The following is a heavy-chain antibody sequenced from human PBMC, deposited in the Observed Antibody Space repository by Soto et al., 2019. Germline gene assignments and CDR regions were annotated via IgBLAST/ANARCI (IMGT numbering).Heavy chain of an antibody. CDR3: ARDGKWNGINWFDP. CDR1: GFNFSSFW. CDR2: IKQDGSEK. V-gene: IGHV3-7*05. Sequence: PGGSLRHFCAASGFNFSSFWMSWVRQDPGKGLEWVANIKQDGSEKYYVDSVKGRFTISRDNAKNSLYLQMNSLRAEDTAVYYCARDGKWNGINWFDPWGQGTLVTVSS. D-gene: IGHD1-1*01. J-gene: IGHJ5*02.